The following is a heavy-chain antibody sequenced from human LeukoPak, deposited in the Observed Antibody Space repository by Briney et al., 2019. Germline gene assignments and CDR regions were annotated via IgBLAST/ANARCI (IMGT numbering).Heavy chain of an antibody. CDR1: GFTFSSYA. J-gene: IGHJ5*02. CDR2: ISGSGGST. D-gene: IGHD6-13*01. V-gene: IGHV3-23*01. CDR3: AKRGGSTSWYSNWFDP. Sequence: GGSLRLSCAASGFTFSSYAMSWVRQAPGKGLEWVSAISGSGGSTYYADSVKGRFTISRDNSKNTLYLQMHSLRAQDTAVYYCAKRGGSTSWYSNWFDPWGRATLVTVPS.